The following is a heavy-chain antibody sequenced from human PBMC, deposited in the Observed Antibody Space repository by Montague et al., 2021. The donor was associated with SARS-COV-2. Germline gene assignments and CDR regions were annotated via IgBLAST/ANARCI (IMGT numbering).Heavy chain of an antibody. Sequence: SETLSLTCTVSGGSISSSSYYWGWIRQPPGKGPEWIGSIYYSGTTFYNPSLRSPVTMSVDTSKNQLSLKLSSVTAAATAVYYCARGGTVTTFFAPKRTRRYDWFDPWGQGTLVTVSS. D-gene: IGHD4-17*01. CDR1: GGSISSSSYY. V-gene: IGHV4-39*01. CDR2: IYYSGTT. J-gene: IGHJ5*02. CDR3: ARGGTVTTFFAPKRTRRYDWFDP.